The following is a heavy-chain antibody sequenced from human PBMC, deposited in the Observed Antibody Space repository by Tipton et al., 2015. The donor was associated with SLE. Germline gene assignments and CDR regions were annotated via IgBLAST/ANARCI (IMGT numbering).Heavy chain of an antibody. CDR3: AREVSSVVRGVIRY. V-gene: IGHV3-21*01. CDR1: GFTFNSYS. CDR2: ISSSSSYI. D-gene: IGHD3-10*01. Sequence: SLRLSCAASGFTFNSYSMNWVRQAPGKGLEWVSSISSSSSYIYYADSVKGRFTISRDNAKNSLYLQMNSLRAEDTAVYYCAREVSSVVRGVIRYWGQGTLVTVSS. J-gene: IGHJ4*02.